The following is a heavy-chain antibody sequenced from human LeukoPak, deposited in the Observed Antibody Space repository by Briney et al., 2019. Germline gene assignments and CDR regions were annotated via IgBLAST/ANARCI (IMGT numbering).Heavy chain of an antibody. Sequence: PSETLSLTCTVSGGSISSSSYYWGWIRQPPGKGLEWIGSIYYSGSTYYNPSLKSRVTISVDTSKNQFSPKLSSVTAADTAVYYCARQGCSSTSCYFNYYYYGMDVWGQGTTVTVSS. CDR3: ARQGCSSTSCYFNYYYYGMDV. CDR2: IYYSGST. V-gene: IGHV4-39*01. CDR1: GGSISSSSYY. J-gene: IGHJ6*02. D-gene: IGHD2-2*01.